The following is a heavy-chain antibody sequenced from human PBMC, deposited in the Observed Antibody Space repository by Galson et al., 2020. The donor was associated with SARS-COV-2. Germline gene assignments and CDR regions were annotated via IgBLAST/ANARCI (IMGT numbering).Heavy chain of an antibody. Sequence: QLGESLKISCAASGFTFSSYAMHWVRQAPGKGLEWVAVISYDGSNKYYEDSVKGRFTISRDNSKNTLYLQMNSLRAEDTAVYYCARAPGAHFDYWGQGTLVTVSS. CDR3: ARAPGAHFDY. CDR2: ISYDGSNK. V-gene: IGHV3-30*04. J-gene: IGHJ4*02. CDR1: GFTFSSYA.